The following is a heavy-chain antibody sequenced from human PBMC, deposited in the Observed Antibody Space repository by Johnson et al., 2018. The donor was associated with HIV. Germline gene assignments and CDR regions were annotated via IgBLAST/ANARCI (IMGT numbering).Heavy chain of an antibody. CDR1: GFTFSSYA. V-gene: IGHV3-30*04. D-gene: IGHD3-22*01. CDR2: ISYDGSEK. Sequence: QVQLVESGGGVVQPGRSLRLSCAASGFTFSSYAMHWVRQAPGKGLEWVAVISYDGSEKYFADSVKGRFTISRDSSKNTLYLQMNSLRAEDTAVYYCAKDLSDSSGYHDAFDIWGQGTMVTVSS. J-gene: IGHJ3*02. CDR3: AKDLSDSSGYHDAFDI.